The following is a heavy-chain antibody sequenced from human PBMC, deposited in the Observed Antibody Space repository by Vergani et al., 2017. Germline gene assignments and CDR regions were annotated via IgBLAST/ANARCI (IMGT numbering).Heavy chain of an antibody. CDR3: AGLYYFDY. CDR2: ISYDGSNK. CDR1: GFTFSSYG. V-gene: IGHV3-30*03. Sequence: QVQLVESGGGVVQPGRSLRLSCAASGFTFSSYGMHWVRQAPGKGLEWVAVISYDGSNKYYADSVKGRFTISRDNSKNTLYLQMNSLRAEDTAVYYCAGLYYFDYWGQGTLVTVSS. J-gene: IGHJ4*02.